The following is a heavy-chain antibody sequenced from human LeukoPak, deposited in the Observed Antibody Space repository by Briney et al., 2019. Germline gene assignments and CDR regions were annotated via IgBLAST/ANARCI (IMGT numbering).Heavy chain of an antibody. V-gene: IGHV4-34*01. CDR3: ARGQYYYGMDV. Sequence: SETLSLTCSVYGGSFRGYSWSWIRPPPVKGLVWIGEINHSGSTNYNPSLKSRVTISVDTSKNQFSLKLSSVTAADTAVYYCARGQYYYGMDVWGQGTTVTVSS. CDR2: INHSGST. CDR1: GGSFRGYS. J-gene: IGHJ6*02.